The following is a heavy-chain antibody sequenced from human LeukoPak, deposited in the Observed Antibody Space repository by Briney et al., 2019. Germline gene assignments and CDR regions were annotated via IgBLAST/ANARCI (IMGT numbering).Heavy chain of an antibody. J-gene: IGHJ4*02. CDR1: GFPFSEYS. Sequence: GGSLRLSCAASGFPFSEYSMSWVRQAPGKGLEWVSYIVISSTIKYAASVKGRFTISRDNDKNSLYLQLNSLRAEDTAVYYCACGRYGYGEYIDYWGQGTLVTVSS. V-gene: IGHV3-69-1*01. CDR3: ACGRYGYGEYIDY. D-gene: IGHD4-17*01. CDR2: IVISSTI.